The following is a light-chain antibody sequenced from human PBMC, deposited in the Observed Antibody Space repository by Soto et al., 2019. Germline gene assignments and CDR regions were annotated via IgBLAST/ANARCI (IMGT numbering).Light chain of an antibody. CDR3: QQRNIWPPVT. V-gene: IGKV3-11*01. Sequence: EMVLTQSPATLSLSTGERATLSCRASPSVTNYLAWYQQKPGQAPRLVIYGAFNRATGIPARFSGSGSGTDFTLTISSLEPEDFAVYYCQQRNIWPPVTFGQGTRLENK. J-gene: IGKJ5*01. CDR2: GAF. CDR1: PSVTNY.